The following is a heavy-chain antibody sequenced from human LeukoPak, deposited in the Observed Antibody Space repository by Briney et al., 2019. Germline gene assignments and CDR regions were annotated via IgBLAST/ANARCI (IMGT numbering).Heavy chain of an antibody. CDR2: ISGSGGST. J-gene: IGHJ4*02. D-gene: IGHD5-18*01. Sequence: GGSLRLSCAASGFTFSTYAMSWVRQAPGKGLEWVSAISGSGGSTYYADSVKGRFTNSRDNSKNTLYLQMNSLRAEDTAVYYCAKEGYRYGYAIDYWGQGTLVTVSS. V-gene: IGHV3-23*01. CDR1: GFTFSTYA. CDR3: AKEGYRYGYAIDY.